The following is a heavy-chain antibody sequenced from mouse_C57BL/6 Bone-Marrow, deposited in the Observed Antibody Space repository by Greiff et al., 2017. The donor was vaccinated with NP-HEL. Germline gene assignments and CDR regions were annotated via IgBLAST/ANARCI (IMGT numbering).Heavy chain of an antibody. Sequence: EVKVVESGGGLVQPGGSLKLSCAASGFTFSDYGMAWVRQAPRKGPEWVAFISNLAYSIYYADTVTGRFTISRENAKNTLYLEMSSLRSEDTAMYYCARLYGYGFAYWGQGTLVTVSA. CDR2: ISNLAYSI. J-gene: IGHJ3*01. CDR3: ARLYGYGFAY. D-gene: IGHD2-2*01. V-gene: IGHV5-15*01. CDR1: GFTFSDYG.